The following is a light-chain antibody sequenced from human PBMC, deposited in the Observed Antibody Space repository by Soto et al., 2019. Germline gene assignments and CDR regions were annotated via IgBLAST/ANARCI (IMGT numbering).Light chain of an antibody. CDR3: QKYKSNSMYT. J-gene: IGKJ2*01. CDR1: QGISNY. V-gene: IGKV1-27*01. Sequence: DIQMTQSPSSLSASVGDRVTITCRASQGISNYLAWYQQKPGKVPKLLIYAASTLQSGVPSRFSGSGSGTDFTLTISSLQPEDVATAYGQKYKSNSMYTFGQGTKLEIK. CDR2: AAS.